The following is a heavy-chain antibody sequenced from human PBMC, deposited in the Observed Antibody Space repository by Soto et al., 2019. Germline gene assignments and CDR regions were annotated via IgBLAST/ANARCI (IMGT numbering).Heavy chain of an antibody. CDR1: CGSISSGDYY. V-gene: IGHV4-39*01. J-gene: IGHJ4*02. Sequence: QLQLQESGPGLVKPSETLSLTCTVSCGSISSGDYYWAWVRQSPGKELEWIGDIYYSGSTYYNPYLASRATISRDTSKNQFSLNLNSLTAADTAVYFCVRHPRHHNFEYWGQGILAMVS. CDR2: IYYSGST. CDR3: VRHPRHHNFEY.